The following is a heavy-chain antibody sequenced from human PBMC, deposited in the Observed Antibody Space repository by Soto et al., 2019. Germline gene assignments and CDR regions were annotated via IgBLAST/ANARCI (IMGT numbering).Heavy chain of an antibody. CDR2: IYYSGST. CDR1: GGSISSSSYY. Sequence: PSETLSLTCAVSGGSISSSSYYWGWIRQPPGKGLEWIGSIYYSGSTYYTPSLQSRVAISVDTSKNQFSLKLNSVTAADTAVYYCARRTVNIRTFYSGLKTQGFDYWGQGTLVNVSS. CDR3: ARRTVNIRTFYSGLKTQGFDY. J-gene: IGHJ4*02. V-gene: IGHV4-39*01. D-gene: IGHD6-19*01.